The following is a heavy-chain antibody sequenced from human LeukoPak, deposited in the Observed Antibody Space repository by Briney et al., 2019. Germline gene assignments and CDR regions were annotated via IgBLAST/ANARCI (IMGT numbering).Heavy chain of an antibody. D-gene: IGHD3-10*01. Sequence: SGPTLVNPTQTLTLTCTFSGFSLSTRGVGVGWIRQPPGKALEWLSLIYWDDDKRYSPSLKSRLTITKDTSKNQVVLTMTNMDPVDTATYYCARRREVRGVPNWFDPWGQGTLVTVSS. CDR2: IYWDDDK. CDR3: ARRREVRGVPNWFDP. CDR1: GFSLSTRGVG. V-gene: IGHV2-5*02. J-gene: IGHJ5*02.